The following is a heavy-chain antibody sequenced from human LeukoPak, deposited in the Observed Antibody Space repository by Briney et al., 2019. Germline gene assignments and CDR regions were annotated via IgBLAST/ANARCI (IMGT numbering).Heavy chain of an antibody. CDR3: AKVLPKGYYYGSGSYAY. D-gene: IGHD3-10*01. Sequence: PGGSLRLSCAASGFTVSTNYWSWVRQAPGKGLEWVSVLYSGGSTFYADSVKGRFTISRDNSKNTLYLRMDSLRAEDTAVYYCAKVLPKGYYYGSGSYAYWGQGTLVTVSS. CDR2: LYSGGST. J-gene: IGHJ4*02. CDR1: GFTVSTNY. V-gene: IGHV3-66*01.